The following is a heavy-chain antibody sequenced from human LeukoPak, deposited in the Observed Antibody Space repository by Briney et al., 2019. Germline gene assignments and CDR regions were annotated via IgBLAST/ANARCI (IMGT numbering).Heavy chain of an antibody. Sequence: ASVKVPCKASGYTFTSYGISWVRQAPGQGLEWMGWISAYNGNTNYAQKLQGRVTMTTDTSTSTAYMELRSLRSDDTAVYYCARLSSSWGDNWFDPWGQGTLVTVSS. J-gene: IGHJ5*02. CDR1: GYTFTSYG. V-gene: IGHV1-18*01. CDR2: ISAYNGNT. D-gene: IGHD6-13*01. CDR3: ARLSSSWGDNWFDP.